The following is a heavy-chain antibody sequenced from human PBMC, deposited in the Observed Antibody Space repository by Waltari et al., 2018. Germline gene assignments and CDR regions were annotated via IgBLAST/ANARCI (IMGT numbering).Heavy chain of an antibody. Sequence: EVQLVESGGGLVQPGGSLRLSCAASGFTFSSYSMNWVRQAPGKGLEWVSYISSSSSTIYYADSVKGRFTISRDNAKNSLYLQMNSLRAEDTAVYYCAREMEDYYGSGRGYYYYVDVWGKGTTVTVSS. CDR1: GFTFSSYS. CDR2: ISSSSSTI. CDR3: AREMEDYYGSGRGYYYYVDV. V-gene: IGHV3-48*04. D-gene: IGHD3-10*01. J-gene: IGHJ6*03.